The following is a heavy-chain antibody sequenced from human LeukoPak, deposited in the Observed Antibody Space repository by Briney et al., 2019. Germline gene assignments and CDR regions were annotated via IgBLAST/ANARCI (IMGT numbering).Heavy chain of an antibody. D-gene: IGHD2-2*02. CDR1: GGSFSGYY. CDR3: ARWVGYCSSTSCYMDY. J-gene: IGHJ4*02. CDR2: INHSGST. V-gene: IGHV4-34*01. Sequence: PSETLSLTCAVYGGSFSGYYWSWIRQPPGKRLEWIGEINHSGSTNYNPSLTSRVTISVDTSKNQFSLKLSSVTAADTAVYYCARWVGYCSSTSCYMDYWGQGTLVTVSS.